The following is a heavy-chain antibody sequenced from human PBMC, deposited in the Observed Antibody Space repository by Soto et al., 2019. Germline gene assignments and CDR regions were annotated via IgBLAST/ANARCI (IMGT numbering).Heavy chain of an antibody. Sequence: PGGSLRLSCAASRFTFSTYSMNWVRQAPGKGLEWVSSISSSSSYIYYADSVKGRFTISRDNAKNSLYLQMNSLRAEDTAVYYCARAYSSSFFFDYWGQGTLVTVSS. V-gene: IGHV3-21*01. CDR1: RFTFSTYS. J-gene: IGHJ4*02. D-gene: IGHD6-6*01. CDR3: ARAYSSSFFFDY. CDR2: ISSSSSYI.